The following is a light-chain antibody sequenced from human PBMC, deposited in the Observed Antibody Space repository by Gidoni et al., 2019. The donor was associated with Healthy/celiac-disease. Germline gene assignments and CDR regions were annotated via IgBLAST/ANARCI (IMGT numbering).Light chain of an antibody. J-gene: IGKJ5*01. V-gene: IGKV3-11*01. CDR2: DAY. CDR1: QSVSSY. Sequence: EIVFTQSPATLSLSPGERATLSCRASQSVSSYLAWYQQKPGQAPRLLIYDAYNRATGIPARFSGSGSGTDFTLTFSSLEHEDFAVYYCQQRSNWPPITFGQGTRLEIK. CDR3: QQRSNWPPIT.